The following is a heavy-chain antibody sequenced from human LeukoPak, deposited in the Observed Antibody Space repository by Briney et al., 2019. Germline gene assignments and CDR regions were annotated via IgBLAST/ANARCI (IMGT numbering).Heavy chain of an antibody. V-gene: IGHV1-46*01. D-gene: IGHD6-13*01. CDR1: GYTFTSYY. CDR2: INPSGGST. J-gene: IGHJ6*03. Sequence: GASVKVSCKASGYTFTSYYMHWVRQAPGQGLEWMGIINPSGGSTSYAQKFQGRVTMTRDMSTSTVYMELRSLRSEDTAVYYCARADGIAAAGTGDYYYYYMDVWGKGTTVTVSS. CDR3: ARADGIAAAGTGDYYYYYMDV.